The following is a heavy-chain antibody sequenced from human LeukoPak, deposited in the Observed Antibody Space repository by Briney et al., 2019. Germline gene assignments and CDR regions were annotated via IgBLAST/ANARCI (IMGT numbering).Heavy chain of an antibody. J-gene: IGHJ4*02. D-gene: IGHD4-17*01. CDR1: GYTFTSYY. CDR2: INPSGGST. V-gene: IGHV1-46*01. Sequence: GASVKVSCKASGYTFTSYYMHWVRQAPGQGLEWMGIINPSGGSTSYAQKFQGRVTMTRDMSTSTVYMELSSLRSEDTAVYYCARDIWNDYGSHWGQGTLVTVSS. CDR3: ARDIWNDYGSH.